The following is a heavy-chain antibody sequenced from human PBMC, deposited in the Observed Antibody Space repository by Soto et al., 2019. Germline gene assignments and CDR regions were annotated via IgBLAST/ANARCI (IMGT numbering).Heavy chain of an antibody. V-gene: IGHV4-34*01. J-gene: IGHJ4*02. CDR3: ARGRASWSSAPLDY. D-gene: IGHD6-19*01. CDR2: TNHSGST. Sequence: PSETLSLTCAVYGGSFSGYYWSWIRQPPGKGLEWIGETNHSGSTNYNPSLKSRVTISVDTSKNQFSLKLSSVTAADTAVYYCARGRASWSSAPLDYWGQGTLVTVSS. CDR1: GGSFSGYY.